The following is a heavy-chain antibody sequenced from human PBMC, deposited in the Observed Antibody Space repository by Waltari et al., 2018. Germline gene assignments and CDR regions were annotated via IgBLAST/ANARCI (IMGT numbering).Heavy chain of an antibody. CDR2: ISISVNYI. D-gene: IGHD3-16*01. J-gene: IGHJ3*02. V-gene: IGHV3-21*01. CDR3: ARDRDPYYHDSTRGAFDI. CDR1: GFTLSEHR. Sequence: VHLVESGGGLVKPGGSLRLSCAASGFTLSEHRMIGVRQAPGKGLKWVSTISISVNYIYYADSVRGRFTISRDNAKNSLHLQMNNLRAEDTALYSCARDRDPYYHDSTRGAFDIWGQGTMVTVSP.